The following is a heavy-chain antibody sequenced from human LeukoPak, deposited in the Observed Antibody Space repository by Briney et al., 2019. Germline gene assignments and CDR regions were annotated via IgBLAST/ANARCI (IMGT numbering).Heavy chain of an antibody. CDR1: GFTFSSYA. Sequence: GGSLRLSCAASGFTFSSYAMSWVRQAPGKGLEWVSAISGSGGSTYYADSVKGRFTISRDNSWNTLYLQMNSLRAEDTAVYYCARLSGGGYEPLLDYWGQGTLVTVSS. CDR2: ISGSGGST. CDR3: ARLSGGGYEPLLDY. J-gene: IGHJ4*02. V-gene: IGHV3-23*01. D-gene: IGHD5-12*01.